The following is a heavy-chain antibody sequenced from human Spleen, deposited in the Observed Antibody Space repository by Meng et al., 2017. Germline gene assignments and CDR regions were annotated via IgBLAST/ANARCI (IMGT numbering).Heavy chain of an antibody. CDR3: ARDASGSYYVGGWFDP. CDR1: GYTFTSYA. CDR2: INTNTGNP. Sequence: QGQVVPLGSELKKPGASGKVSCKASGYTFTSYAMNWVRQAPGQGLEWMGWINTNTGNPTYAQGFTGRFVFSLDTSVSTAYLQISSLKAEDTAVYYCARDASGSYYVGGWFDPWGQGTLVTVSS. V-gene: IGHV7-4-1*02. D-gene: IGHD1-26*01. J-gene: IGHJ5*02.